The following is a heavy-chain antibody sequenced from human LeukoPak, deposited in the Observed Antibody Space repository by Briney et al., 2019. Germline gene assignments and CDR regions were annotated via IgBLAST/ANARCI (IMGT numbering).Heavy chain of an antibody. J-gene: IGHJ5*02. CDR2: IKQDGSEK. D-gene: IGHD3-10*01. Sequence: PGGSLRLSCAASGFTFSSYWMSWVRQAPGKGLEWVANIKQDGSEKYYVDSVKGRFTISRDNAKNSLYLQMNSLRAEDTAVYYCARVGYYYGSGIFSWGQGTLVTVSS. CDR3: ARVGYYYGSGIFS. CDR1: GFTFSSYW. V-gene: IGHV3-7*01.